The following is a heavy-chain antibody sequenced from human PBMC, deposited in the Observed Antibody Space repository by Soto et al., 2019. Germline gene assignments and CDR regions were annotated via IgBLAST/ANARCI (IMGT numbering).Heavy chain of an antibody. CDR2: IYYSGST. D-gene: IGHD2-15*01. J-gene: IGHJ5*01. CDR1: GGSISSYY. V-gene: IGHV4-59*01. Sequence: PSETLSLTCTVSGGSISSYYWSWIRQPPGKGLEWIGYIYYSGSTNYNPSLKSRVTISVDTSKNQFSLKLSSVTAADTAVYYCAGFMVGFDSWGQGTLVTVSS. CDR3: AGFMVGFDS.